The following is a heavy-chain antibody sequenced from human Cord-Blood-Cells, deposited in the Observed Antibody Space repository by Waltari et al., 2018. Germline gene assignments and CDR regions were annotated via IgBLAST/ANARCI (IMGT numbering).Heavy chain of an antibody. CDR1: GGTFSSYA. Sequence: QVQLVQSGAEVKKPGSSVKVSCKASGGTFSSYAISWVRQAPGQGLEWMGGIIPTFDTANYAHKFQGRVTITADEATDTAYMELSNLRSEDTAVYYCARQTGYRGSYPDYLRQGTLLTVSS. V-gene: IGHV1-69*01. CDR3: ARQTGYRGSYPDY. J-gene: IGHJ4*02. D-gene: IGHD1-26*01. CDR2: IIPTFDTA.